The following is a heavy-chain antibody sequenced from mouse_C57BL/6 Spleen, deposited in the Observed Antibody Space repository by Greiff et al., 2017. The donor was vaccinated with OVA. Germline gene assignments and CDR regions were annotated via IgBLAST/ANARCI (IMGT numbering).Heavy chain of an antibody. J-gene: IGHJ2*01. D-gene: IGHD1-1*01. CDR1: GYTFTSYW. CDR2: IDPSASYT. V-gene: IGHV1-69*01. CDR3: ARGIYYGSSYYFDY. Sequence: QVQLQQPGAELVMPGASVKLSCKASGYTFTSYWMHWVKQRPGQGLEWIGVIDPSASYTNYNQKFKGKFTLTVDKSSSTAYMQLSSLTSEDSAVNYCARGIYYGSSYYFDYWGQGTTLTVSS.